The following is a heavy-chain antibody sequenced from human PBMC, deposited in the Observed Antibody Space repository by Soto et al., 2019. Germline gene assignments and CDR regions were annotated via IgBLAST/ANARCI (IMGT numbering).Heavy chain of an antibody. CDR2: INQSGTT. CDR3: ARDIITVIGGEIYYYFGMGV. V-gene: IGHV4-34*01. J-gene: IGHJ6*02. CDR1: GGSFREYY. Sequence: SETLSLTCAVNGGSFREYYWSWLRQPPGKGLEWIGEINQSGTTHYNPSLKRRINISIDTSKNQFSLNLTSVTAADTATYYCARDIITVIGGEIYYYFGMGVWGQGTTVTVSS. D-gene: IGHD3-10*01.